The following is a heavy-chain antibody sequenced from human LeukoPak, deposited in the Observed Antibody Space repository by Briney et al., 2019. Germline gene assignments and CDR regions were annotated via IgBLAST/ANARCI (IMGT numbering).Heavy chain of an antibody. Sequence: SETLSLTCTISGDSIVSGGYSWSWIRQPPGKGLEWIGYIHQSGTTYLNPSFSSRVTMSKDSSKNQFSLSLRSVTAADTAVYYCARRVAGSGTSYFDRWGLGTPVTVSS. CDR1: GDSIVSGGYS. CDR2: IHQSGTT. V-gene: IGHV4-30-2*01. D-gene: IGHD3-10*01. J-gene: IGHJ4*02. CDR3: ARRVAGSGTSYFDR.